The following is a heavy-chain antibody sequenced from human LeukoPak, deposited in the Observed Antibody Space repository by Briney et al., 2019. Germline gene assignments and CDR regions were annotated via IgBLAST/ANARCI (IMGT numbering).Heavy chain of an antibody. CDR2: IKQDGSEK. D-gene: IGHD3-3*01. CDR1: GFTFSSYW. CDR3: ASSNHDFWSGYYGNFDY. Sequence: GGSLRLSXAASGFTFSSYWMSWVCQAPGKGLEWVANIKQDGSEKYYVDSVKGRFTISRDNAKNSLYLQMNSLRAEDTAVYYCASSNHDFWSGYYGNFDYWGQGTLVTVSS. J-gene: IGHJ4*02. V-gene: IGHV3-7*01.